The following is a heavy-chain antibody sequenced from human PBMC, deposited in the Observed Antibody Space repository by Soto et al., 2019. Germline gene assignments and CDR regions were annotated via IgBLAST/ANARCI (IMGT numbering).Heavy chain of an antibody. D-gene: IGHD5-12*01. V-gene: IGHV4-59*01. CDR2: VFSGGTT. Sequence: QVQLQESGPGLVKPSETLSLTCSVSGASIRSYFWSWIRQPPGEGLEWIGIVFSGGTTKYNPSLKSRVTISIDTSRNQFSLKLSSVTAADTALYYCARGRGDSGYESTYYFDNWGQGTLVTVSS. J-gene: IGHJ4*02. CDR3: ARGRGDSGYESTYYFDN. CDR1: GASIRSYF.